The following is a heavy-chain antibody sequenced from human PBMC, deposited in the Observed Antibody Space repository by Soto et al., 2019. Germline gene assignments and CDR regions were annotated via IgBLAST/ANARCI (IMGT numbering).Heavy chain of an antibody. CDR1: GCSISSNNW. Sequence: SETLSLTCAVSGCSISSNNWWSWVRQPPGKGLEWIGEIYHSGVTNYNPSLKSRVTISVDKSKNQFSLKLSSLTAADTAVYYCARISAYHFDYWGQGTLVTVSS. CDR3: ARISAYHFDY. J-gene: IGHJ4*02. V-gene: IGHV4-4*02. D-gene: IGHD3-16*01. CDR2: IYHSGVT.